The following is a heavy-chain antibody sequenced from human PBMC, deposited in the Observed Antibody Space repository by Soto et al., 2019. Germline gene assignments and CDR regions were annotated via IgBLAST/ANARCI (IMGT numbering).Heavy chain of an antibody. CDR3: AGANIVVVVAAVRGYYGMDV. J-gene: IGHJ6*02. Sequence: GASVKVSCKVSGYTLTELSMHWVRQAPGKGLECMGGFDPEDGETIYAQKFQGRVTMTEDTSTDTAYMELSSLRSEDTAVYYCAGANIVVVVAAVRGYYGMDVWGQGTTVTVSS. D-gene: IGHD2-15*01. V-gene: IGHV1-24*01. CDR1: GYTLTELS. CDR2: FDPEDGET.